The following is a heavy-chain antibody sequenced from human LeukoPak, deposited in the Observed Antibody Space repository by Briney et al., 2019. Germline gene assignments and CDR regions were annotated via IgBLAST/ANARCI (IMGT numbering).Heavy chain of an antibody. CDR1: GYTFTSYG. CDR3: ARVEFEWFGDPDMVFLY. CDR2: ISAYNGNT. Sequence: ASVKVSCKASGYTFTSYGISWVRQAPGQGLEWMGWISAYNGNTHYAQMFQGRVTMTRDTSTSTAYMELRSLRSDDTAVYYCARVEFEWFGDPDMVFLYWGQGTLVTVSS. J-gene: IGHJ4*02. D-gene: IGHD3-10*01. V-gene: IGHV1-18*01.